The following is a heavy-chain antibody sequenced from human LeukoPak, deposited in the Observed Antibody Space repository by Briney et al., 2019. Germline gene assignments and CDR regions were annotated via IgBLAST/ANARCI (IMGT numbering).Heavy chain of an antibody. D-gene: IGHD5-18*01. V-gene: IGHV4-34*01. CDR3: ARGNTSIKYFQH. J-gene: IGHJ1*01. CDR2: INHSGST. Sequence: SETPSLTCAVYGGSFSGYYWSWIRQPPGKGLEWIGEINHSGSTNYNPSLKSRVTISVDTSKNQFSLKLSSVTAADTAVYYCARGNTSIKYFQHWGQGTLVTVSS. CDR1: GGSFSGYY.